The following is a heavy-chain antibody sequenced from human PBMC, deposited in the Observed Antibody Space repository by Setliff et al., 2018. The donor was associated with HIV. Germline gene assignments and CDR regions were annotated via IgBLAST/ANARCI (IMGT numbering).Heavy chain of an antibody. CDR1: GYSISSGYY. J-gene: IGHJ4*02. Sequence: SETLSLTCAVSGYSISSGYYWGWIRQPPGRGLEWIGSLFYSGTTYYNPSLKSRVTISVDTSKNQFSLKLSSVTAADTAVYYCARLSLSLVRGIINSGDRFFDYWGQGSLVTVSS. CDR2: LFYSGTT. D-gene: IGHD3-10*01. CDR3: ARLSLSLVRGIINSGDRFFDY. V-gene: IGHV4-38-2*01.